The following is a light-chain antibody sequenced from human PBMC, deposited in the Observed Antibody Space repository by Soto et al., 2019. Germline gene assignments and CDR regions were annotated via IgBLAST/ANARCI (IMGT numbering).Light chain of an antibody. CDR3: QQRRNWPYLT. V-gene: IGKV3-11*01. CDR2: DAS. Sequence: EIVLTQSPDTLSWSPGERATLSCRASQSVSGYLGWYQQKPGQAPRLLIYDASNRAYGVPARFRGSGFGTNFTLTIASLEPDDFAVYYCQQRRNWPYLTFGGGTRV. CDR1: QSVSGY. J-gene: IGKJ4*01.